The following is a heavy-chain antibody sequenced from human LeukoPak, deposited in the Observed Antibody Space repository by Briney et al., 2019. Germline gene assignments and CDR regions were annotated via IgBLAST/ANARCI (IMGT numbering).Heavy chain of an antibody. CDR1: GYTFTCYY. J-gene: IGHJ3*02. CDR2: INPNSGGT. CDR3: ARPPYDFWSGYPHDAFDI. Sequence: ASVKVSRKASGYTFTCYYMHWVRQAPGQGLEWMGWINPNSGGTNYAQKFQGRVTMTRDTSISTAYMELNRLRSDDTAVYYCARPPYDFWSGYPHDAFDIWGQGTMVTVSS. V-gene: IGHV1-2*02. D-gene: IGHD3-3*01.